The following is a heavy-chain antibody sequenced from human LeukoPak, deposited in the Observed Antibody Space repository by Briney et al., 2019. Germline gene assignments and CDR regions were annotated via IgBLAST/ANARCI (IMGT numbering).Heavy chain of an antibody. J-gene: IGHJ4*02. Sequence: SETLSLTCAVYGGSFSDYYWSWIRQPPGKGLEWIGEINHSGSANYNPSLKSRVTIFVDTSKNQFSLKLNSVTAADTAVYYCARGRTNRLGYWGRGTLDVVSS. CDR2: INHSGSA. CDR1: GGSFSDYY. CDR3: ARGRTNRLGY. V-gene: IGHV4-34*01. D-gene: IGHD6-19*01.